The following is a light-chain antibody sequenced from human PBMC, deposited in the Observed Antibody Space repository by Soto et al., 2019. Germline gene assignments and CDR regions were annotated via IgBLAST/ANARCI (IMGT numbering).Light chain of an antibody. V-gene: IGKV1-6*01. CDR2: AAS. Sequence: AIQMTQSPSSLSASVGDRVAISCRASQDIRNTLAWYQQKPGEAPKLLIFAASNLQSGVPSRFRGSGSVTDFTLAITGLQPEDFETHYCLQYYNFSWTLGQGTKVDIK. CDR1: QDIRNT. CDR3: LQYYNFSWT. J-gene: IGKJ1*01.